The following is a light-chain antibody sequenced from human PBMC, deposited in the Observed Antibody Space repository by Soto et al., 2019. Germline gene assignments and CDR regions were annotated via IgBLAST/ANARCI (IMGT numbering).Light chain of an antibody. Sequence: SYALTQPPSVSVSPGQTASITCSGDKLGDKFACWYQQKPGQSPVLVIYEDYKRPSGSPERFSGSNSGNTATLPISDTQAMDEADYYCQAWDINTAVFGTGTKVIVL. CDR2: EDY. V-gene: IGLV3-1*01. J-gene: IGLJ1*01. CDR3: QAWDINTAV. CDR1: KLGDKF.